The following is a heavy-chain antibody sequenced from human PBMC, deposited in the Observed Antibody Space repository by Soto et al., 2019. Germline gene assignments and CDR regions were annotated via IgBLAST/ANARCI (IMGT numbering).Heavy chain of an antibody. J-gene: IGHJ4*02. CDR2: IYYSGST. V-gene: IGHV4-59*08. CDR1: GGCISSYY. CDR3: ARRYGSCFDY. D-gene: IGHD5-18*01. Sequence: SETLSLTCTVSGGCISSYYWSWIRQPPGKGLEWIGYIYYSGSTNYNPSLKSRVTISVDTSKNQFSLKLSSVTAADTAVYQCARRYGSCFDYWGQGTLVTVSS.